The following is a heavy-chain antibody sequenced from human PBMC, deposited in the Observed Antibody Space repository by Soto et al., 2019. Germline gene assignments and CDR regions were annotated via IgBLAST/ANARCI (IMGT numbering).Heavy chain of an antibody. J-gene: IGHJ4*02. Sequence: TVSCKTSGYPFTSKRLGWVRQAPGQGLEWMGWISAYNGNTNYAQKLQGRVTMTTDTSTSTAYMELRSLRSDDTAVYYCARAPQQLVRYVDYWGQGTLVTVS. CDR1: GYPFTSKR. CDR2: ISAYNGNT. V-gene: IGHV1-18*01. D-gene: IGHD6-13*01. CDR3: ARAPQQLVRYVDY.